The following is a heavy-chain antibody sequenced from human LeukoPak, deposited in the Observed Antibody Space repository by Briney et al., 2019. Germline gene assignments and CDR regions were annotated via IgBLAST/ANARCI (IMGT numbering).Heavy chain of an antibody. CDR1: GGSISSSDYY. CDR3: ARHHRSGYYEVDY. CDR2: IYYSGST. D-gene: IGHD6-25*01. V-gene: IGHV4-39*01. J-gene: IGHJ4*02. Sequence: KPSETLSLTCTVSGGSISSSDYYWGWIRQPPGRRREWIGTIYYSGSTSYNPSLKGRVTMSVDTSKNQFSLKLSSVTAADTAVYYCARHHRSGYYEVDYWGQGTLVTVSS.